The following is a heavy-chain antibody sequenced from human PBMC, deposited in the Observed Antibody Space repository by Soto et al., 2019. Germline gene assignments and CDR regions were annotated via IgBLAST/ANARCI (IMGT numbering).Heavy chain of an antibody. J-gene: IGHJ5*02. CDR3: ANSMGQQLDRPFDP. CDR2: ISGSGGST. CDR1: GFTFSSYA. Sequence: EVQLLESGGGLVQPGGSLRLSFAASGFTFSSYAMSWVRQAPGKGLEWVSAISGSGGSTYYADSVKGRFTISRDNSKNTLYLQMNSLRAEDTAVYYCANSMGQQLDRPFDPWGQGTLVTVAS. D-gene: IGHD6-13*01. V-gene: IGHV3-23*01.